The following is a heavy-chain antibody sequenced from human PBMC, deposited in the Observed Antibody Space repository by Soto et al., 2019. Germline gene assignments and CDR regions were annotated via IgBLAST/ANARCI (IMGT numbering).Heavy chain of an antibody. CDR1: GGSFSGYY. Sequence: SETLSLTYAVYGGSFSGYYWSWIRQPPGKGLEWIGEINHSGSTNYNPSLKSRVTISVDTSKNQFSLKLSSVTAEDTAVYYCARVGTVTTDHYYYGLDVWGQGTTVTVSS. CDR3: ARVGTVTTDHYYYGLDV. CDR2: INHSGST. J-gene: IGHJ6*02. D-gene: IGHD4-17*01. V-gene: IGHV4-34*01.